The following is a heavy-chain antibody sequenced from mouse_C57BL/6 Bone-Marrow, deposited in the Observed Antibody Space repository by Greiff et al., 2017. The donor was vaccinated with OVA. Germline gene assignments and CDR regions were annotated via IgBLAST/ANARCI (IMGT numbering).Heavy chain of an antibody. D-gene: IGHD2-2*01. J-gene: IGHJ4*01. CDR2: ISNGGGST. CDR3: ARLYGYGDYAMDY. V-gene: IGHV5-12*01. Sequence: EVKVVESGGGLVQPGGSLKLSCAASGFTFSDYYMYWVRQTPEKRLEWVAYISNGGGSTYYPDTVKGRFTISRDNAKNTLYLQMSRLKSEDTAMYYCARLYGYGDYAMDYWGQGTSVTVSS. CDR1: GFTFSDYY.